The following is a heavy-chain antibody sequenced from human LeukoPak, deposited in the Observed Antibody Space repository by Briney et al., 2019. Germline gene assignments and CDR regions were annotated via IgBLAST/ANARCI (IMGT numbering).Heavy chain of an antibody. V-gene: IGHV3-53*01. CDR2: IYSGGST. Sequence: PGGSLRLSCAASGFSVSSYYMSWVRQAPGEGLEWVSVIYSGGSTYYADSVKGRLTISRDNSKNTPYLQMNSLRVEDTAVYYCARYSSSWYSPFDYWGQGTLVTVSS. D-gene: IGHD6-13*01. CDR1: GFSVSSYY. J-gene: IGHJ4*02. CDR3: ARYSSSWYSPFDY.